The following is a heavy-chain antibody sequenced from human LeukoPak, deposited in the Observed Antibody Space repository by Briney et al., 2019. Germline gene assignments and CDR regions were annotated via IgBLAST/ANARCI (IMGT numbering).Heavy chain of an antibody. J-gene: IGHJ4*02. CDR2: ISYDGSNK. D-gene: IGHD6-19*01. V-gene: IGHV3-30-3*01. Sequence: SGRSLRLSCAASGFIFSGHVMHWVRQAPGKGLEWVSLISYDGSNKDYADSVKGRFTISRDNSKNTLYLQMNGLRAEDTAVYYCARDRQSSGWYENGVYWGQGTLVTVSS. CDR3: ARDRQSSGWYENGVY. CDR1: GFIFSGHV.